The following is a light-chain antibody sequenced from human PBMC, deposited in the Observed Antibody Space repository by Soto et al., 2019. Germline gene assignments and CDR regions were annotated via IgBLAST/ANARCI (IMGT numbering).Light chain of an antibody. Sequence: EIVMTQSPATLSVSPGARATLSCRASQSVDSTYITWYQQKPGQAPRLLIYGASGRATGIPDRFSGSGSGTDFILTINRLEPEDFAMYYCQHYDSSRTFGQGTKVDIK. CDR3: QHYDSSRT. V-gene: IGKV3-20*01. J-gene: IGKJ1*01. CDR1: QSVDSTY. CDR2: GAS.